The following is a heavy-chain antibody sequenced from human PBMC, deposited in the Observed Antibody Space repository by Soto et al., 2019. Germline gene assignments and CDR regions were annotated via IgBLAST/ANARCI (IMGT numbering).Heavy chain of an antibody. D-gene: IGHD2-15*01. J-gene: IGHJ4*02. CDR1: GGSISSYY. Sequence: PSETLSLTYTVSGGSISSYYWSWIRQPPGKGQEWIGYIYYSGSTNYNPSLKSRVTISVDTSKSQFSLKLSSVTAADTAVYYCAGTRGYCSGGSSPTVVEYWGQGTLVTVSS. CDR2: IYYSGST. CDR3: AGTRGYCSGGSSPTVVEY. V-gene: IGHV4-59*01.